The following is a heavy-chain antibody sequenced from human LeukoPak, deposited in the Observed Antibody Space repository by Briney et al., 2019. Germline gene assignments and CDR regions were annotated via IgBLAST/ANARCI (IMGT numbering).Heavy chain of an antibody. V-gene: IGHV4-38-2*02. D-gene: IGHD3-10*01. CDR3: ARAVGSGSFQTYYYYMDV. J-gene: IGHJ6*03. CDR2: IYHSGST. Sequence: SETLSLTCTVSGYSISSGYYWGWIRQPPGKGLEWIGSIYHSGSTYYNPSLKSRVTMSVDTSKNQFSLKLSSVTAADTAVYYCARAVGSGSFQTYYYYMDVWGKGTTVTISS. CDR1: GYSISSGYY.